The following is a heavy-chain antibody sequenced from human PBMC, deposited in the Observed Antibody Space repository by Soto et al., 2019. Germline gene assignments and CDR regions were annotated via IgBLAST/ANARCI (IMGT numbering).Heavy chain of an antibody. D-gene: IGHD1-26*01. Sequence: EVQLVESGGGLVQPGGSLRLSCAASGFNFTGNWMHWVRQGPGKGLVWVARINRDGTATTYADSVTGRFTISRDNSKNTLYLQMNSLGAEDTAVYYCATVGTGSYNWFDPWGQGTMVTVSS. CDR2: INRDGTAT. V-gene: IGHV3-74*01. CDR3: ATVGTGSYNWFDP. CDR1: GFNFTGNW. J-gene: IGHJ5*02.